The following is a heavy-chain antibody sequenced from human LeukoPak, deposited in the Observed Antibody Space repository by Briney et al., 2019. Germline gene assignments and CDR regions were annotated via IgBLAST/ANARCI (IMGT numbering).Heavy chain of an antibody. CDR1: GFTFSSYG. J-gene: IGHJ6*02. D-gene: IGHD3-10*01. V-gene: IGHV3-33*06. CDR2: IWYDGSNK. CDR3: AKGRISGRGGMDV. Sequence: GGSLRLSCAASGFTFSSYGMHWVRQAPGKGLEWVAVIWYDGSNKYYADSVKGRFTISRDNSKNTLYLQMNSLRAEDTAVYYCAKGRISGRGGMDVWGQGTTVTVSS.